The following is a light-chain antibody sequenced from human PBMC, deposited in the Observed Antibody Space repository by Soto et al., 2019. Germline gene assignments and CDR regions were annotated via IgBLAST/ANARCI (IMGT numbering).Light chain of an antibody. Sequence: EIVLTQSPATLSLSPGARATLYCRASQNVANYLDWYQEKTGQAPRLLIYESSNRATGIAARFSGIVSGTDFTLTLRSLEPEDCAVYYGQQRSNWTQTFCPWTKVEIK. V-gene: IGKV3-11*01. CDR1: QNVANY. J-gene: IGKJ1*01. CDR3: QQRSNWTQT. CDR2: ESS.